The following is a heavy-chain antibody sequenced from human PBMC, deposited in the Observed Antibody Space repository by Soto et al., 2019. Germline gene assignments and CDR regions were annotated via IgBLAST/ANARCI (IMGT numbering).Heavy chain of an antibody. CDR2: ISYDGSNQ. V-gene: IGHV3-30*18. CDR1: GFTFNIYG. Sequence: GGSLRLSCAASGFTFNIYGMHWVRQAPDKGLEWVALISYDGSNQYYADSVKGRFAISRDNSKNTLFLQMNSLRADDTAVYYCAKDQASGQGSFDSWGQGTLVTVS. CDR3: AKDQASGQGSFDS. J-gene: IGHJ4*02.